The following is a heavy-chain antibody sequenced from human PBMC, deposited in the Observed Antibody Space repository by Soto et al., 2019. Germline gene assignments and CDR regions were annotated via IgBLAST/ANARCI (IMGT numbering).Heavy chain of an antibody. CDR3: ARDVYDFWSGYNWFDP. CDR2: IIPIFGTA. CDR1: GGTFSSYA. J-gene: IGHJ5*02. V-gene: IGHV1-69*06. Sequence: SVNVSCKASGGTFSSYAISWVRQAPGQGLEWMGGIIPIFGTANYAQKFQGRVTITADKSTSTAYMELSSLRSEDTAVYYCARDVYDFWSGYNWFDPWGQGTLVTVSS. D-gene: IGHD3-3*01.